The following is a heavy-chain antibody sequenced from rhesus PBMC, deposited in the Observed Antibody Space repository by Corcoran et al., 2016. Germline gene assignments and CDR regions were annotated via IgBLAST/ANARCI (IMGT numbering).Heavy chain of an antibody. Sequence: QVQLQESGPGLVKPSETLSLTCAASGYSVPSNYWSWFRPPPGKGLEWIGYLSGTSGSTYYNPTLKSRVTISTDTSKNQFSLKVNSVTAADTAVYYCATSTVAATAYWGQGVLVTVSS. V-gene: IGHV4-165*01. D-gene: IGHD4-29*01. CDR3: ATSTVAATAY. CDR1: GYSVPSNY. J-gene: IGHJ4*01. CDR2: LSGTSGST.